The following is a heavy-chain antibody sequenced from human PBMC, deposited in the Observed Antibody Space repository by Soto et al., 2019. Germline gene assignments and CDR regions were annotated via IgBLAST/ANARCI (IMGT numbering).Heavy chain of an antibody. D-gene: IGHD3-22*01. Sequence: QLHLQESGPGLVKPSETLSLTCTVSGASISTNTYFWGWIRQPPGKGLEWIGTIHHPGNTYKNPSFETRVTMSVDTSKNQFSLNLRSVSPADTAMYYCAQYYDTFDYWGQGALVTVSS. CDR1: GASISTNTYF. J-gene: IGHJ4*02. CDR3: AQYYDTFDY. CDR2: IHHPGNT. V-gene: IGHV4-39*01.